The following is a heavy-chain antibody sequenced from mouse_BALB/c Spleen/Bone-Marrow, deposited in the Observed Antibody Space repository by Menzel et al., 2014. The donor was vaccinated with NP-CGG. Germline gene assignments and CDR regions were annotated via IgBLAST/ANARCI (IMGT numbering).Heavy chain of an antibody. CDR2: INVNGDTT. J-gene: IGHJ3*01. V-gene: IGHV5-6-3*01. D-gene: IGHD2-4*01. CDR1: GFTFSSYG. CDR3: ARGYDYSSWFAY. Sequence: EVQLVESGGGLVQPGGSLKLSCAASGFTFSSYGMSWVRQTPDKRLEMIATINVNGDTTYHPDSVKGRFTIPRDNVKNTLYLQMSSLKSEDTAMYYCARGYDYSSWFAYWGQGTLVTVSA.